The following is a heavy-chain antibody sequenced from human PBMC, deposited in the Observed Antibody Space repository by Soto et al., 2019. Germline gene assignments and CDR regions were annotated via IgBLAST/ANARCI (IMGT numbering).Heavy chain of an antibody. J-gene: IGHJ4*02. V-gene: IGHV3-53*01. Sequence: GSLRLSCAASGFTVSSNYMSWVRQAPGKGLEWVSVIYSGGSTYYADSVKGRFTISRDNSKNTLYLQMSSLRAEDTAVYYCARDLSNIGPDYWGQGTLVTVSS. CDR3: ARDLSNIGPDY. CDR1: GFTVSSNY. D-gene: IGHD2-15*01. CDR2: IYSGGST.